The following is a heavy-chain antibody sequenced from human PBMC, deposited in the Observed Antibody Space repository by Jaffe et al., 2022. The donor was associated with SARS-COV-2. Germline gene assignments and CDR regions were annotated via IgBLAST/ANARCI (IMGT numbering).Heavy chain of an antibody. CDR1: GFTFDDYA. V-gene: IGHV3-9*01. Sequence: EVQLVESGGGLVQPGRSLRLSCAASGFTFDDYAMHWVRQAPGKGLEWVSGISWNSGSIGYADSVKGRFTISRDNAKNSLYLQMNSLRAEDTALYYCAKDGNYDILTGYGPFFPTAPQRGFDYWGQGTLVTVSS. CDR3: AKDGNYDILTGYGPFFPTAPQRGFDY. D-gene: IGHD3-9*01. CDR2: ISWNSGSI. J-gene: IGHJ4*02.